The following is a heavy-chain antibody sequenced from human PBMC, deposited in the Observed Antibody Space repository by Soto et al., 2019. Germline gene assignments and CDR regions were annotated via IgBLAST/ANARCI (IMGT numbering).Heavy chain of an antibody. V-gene: IGHV4-31*03. CDR3: ARAFSPRARVYRL. Sequence: SETLSLTCTVSGGSISSGGYYWSWIRQHPGKGLEWIGYIYYSGSTYYNPSLKSRVTISVDTSKNQFSLKLSSVTAADTAVYYCARAFSPRARVYRLWGQGTLVTVSS. J-gene: IGHJ4*02. D-gene: IGHD6-6*01. CDR2: IYYSGST. CDR1: GGSISSGGYY.